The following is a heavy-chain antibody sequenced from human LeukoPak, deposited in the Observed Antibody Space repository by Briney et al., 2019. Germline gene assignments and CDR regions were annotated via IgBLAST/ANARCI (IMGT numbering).Heavy chain of an antibody. Sequence: GASVKVSCKASGYTFTSYDINWVRQATGQGLEWMGWMNPNSGNTGYAQKFQGRVTITTDTSTSTAYMELRSLRSDDTAVYYCARVGGSYYIAVDYWGQGTLVTVSS. V-gene: IGHV1-8*03. D-gene: IGHD1-26*01. J-gene: IGHJ4*02. CDR1: GYTFTSYD. CDR2: MNPNSGNT. CDR3: ARVGGSYYIAVDY.